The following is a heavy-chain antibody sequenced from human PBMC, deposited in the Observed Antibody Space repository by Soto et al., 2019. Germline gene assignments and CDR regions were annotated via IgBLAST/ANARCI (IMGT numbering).Heavy chain of an antibody. Sequence: ASVKVSCKASGGTFSSYAISWVRQAPGQGLEWMGGIIPIFGTANYAQKFQGRVTITADESTSAAYMELSSLRSEDTAVYYCAARSTMRSDYWGQGTLVTVSS. V-gene: IGHV1-69*13. CDR1: GGTFSSYA. CDR3: AARSTMRSDY. D-gene: IGHD3-10*01. CDR2: IIPIFGTA. J-gene: IGHJ4*02.